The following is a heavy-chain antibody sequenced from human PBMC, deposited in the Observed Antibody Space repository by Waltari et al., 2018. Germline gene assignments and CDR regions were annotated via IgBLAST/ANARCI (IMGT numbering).Heavy chain of an antibody. D-gene: IGHD3-3*01. CDR2: IYHSGST. Sequence: QVQLQESGPGLVKPSETLSLTCAVSDYSISSGYYWGWIRQPPGNGMEWIGSIYHSGSTYSNPSLKSRVTISVDTSKNQFSLKLSSVTAADTAVYYCARHGYYDFWSGYLINWFDPWGQGTLVTVSS. CDR1: DYSISSGYY. V-gene: IGHV4-38-2*01. J-gene: IGHJ5*02. CDR3: ARHGYYDFWSGYLINWFDP.